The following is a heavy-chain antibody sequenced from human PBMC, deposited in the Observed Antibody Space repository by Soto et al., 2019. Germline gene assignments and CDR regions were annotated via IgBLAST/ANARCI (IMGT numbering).Heavy chain of an antibody. J-gene: IGHJ6*02. V-gene: IGHV3-23*01. Sequence: EVQLLESGGGLVQPGGYLRLSCAASGFTFGSSAMSWVRQAPGKGLDWVSTISGSGGSTYYADSVKGRFTISRDNSKNTLYLQMNSLRAEDTALYYCAKRDVWGQGTTVTVSS. CDR1: GFTFGSSA. CDR3: AKRDV. CDR2: ISGSGGST.